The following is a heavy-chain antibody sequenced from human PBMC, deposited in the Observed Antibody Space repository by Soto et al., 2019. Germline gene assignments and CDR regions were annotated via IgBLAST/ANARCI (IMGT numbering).Heavy chain of an antibody. CDR3: AKGGRGYCSSTSCYNYQSWFDP. D-gene: IGHD2-2*02. J-gene: IGHJ5*02. CDR1: GFTFSSYA. CDR2: ISGSGGST. V-gene: IGHV3-23*01. Sequence: GGSLRLSCAASGFTFSSYAMSWVRQAPGKGLEWVSAISGSGGSTYYADSVKGRFTTSRANSKNTLYLQMNSLRAEDTAVYYCAKGGRGYCSSTSCYNYQSWFDPWGQGTLVTVSS.